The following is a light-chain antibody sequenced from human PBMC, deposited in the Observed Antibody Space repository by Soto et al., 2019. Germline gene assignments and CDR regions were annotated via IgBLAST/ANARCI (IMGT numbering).Light chain of an antibody. CDR2: EVS. J-gene: IGLJ1*01. Sequence: QSALTQPPSVSGSPGQSVTISCTGTSSDVGSYNRVSWYQQPPGTAPKLMIYEVSNRPSGAPDRFSGSKSGNTASLTISGLQPEDEADYYCNSYTSSNTYVFGTGTKVTVL. V-gene: IGLV2-18*02. CDR1: SSDVGSYNR. CDR3: NSYTSSNTYV.